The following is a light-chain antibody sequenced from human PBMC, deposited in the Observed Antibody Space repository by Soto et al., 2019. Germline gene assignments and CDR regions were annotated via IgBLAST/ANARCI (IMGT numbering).Light chain of an antibody. CDR2: SND. CDR1: SSNIESHS. CDR3: ATWDDGVNGVL. V-gene: IGLV1-44*01. J-gene: IGLJ2*01. Sequence: QSVLTQPPSASGTPGQRVSISCSGSSSNIESHSVDWYQHFPGSAPNLVINSNDQRPSGVPDRFSGSKSGTSASLAISGLHAEDEADYYCATWDDGVNGVLFGGGTKLTVL.